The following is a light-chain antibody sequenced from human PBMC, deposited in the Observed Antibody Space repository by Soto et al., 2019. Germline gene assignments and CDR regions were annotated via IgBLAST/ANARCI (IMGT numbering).Light chain of an antibody. CDR1: QGIRNY. V-gene: IGKV1-16*01. CDR2: AAS. CDR3: QQYYTSPYT. J-gene: IGKJ3*01. Sequence: DIEMTQSPSSLSSSVGDRVTITCRASQGIRNYLTWFQQKPGKAPESLIYAASNLQSGVSSRFSGSGSGTDFTLTISSLQPEDFATYYCQQYYTSPYTFDRGTKVDIK.